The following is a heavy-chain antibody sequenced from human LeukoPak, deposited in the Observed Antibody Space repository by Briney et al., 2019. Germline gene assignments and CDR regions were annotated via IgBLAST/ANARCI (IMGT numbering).Heavy chain of an antibody. Sequence: PSETLSLTCTVSGVSISSTSYYWGWIRQPPGKGLEWIGSIYYSGRTYYNPSLKSRVTTSVDTSKNQFSLRLSSVTAPDTAVYYCAGSPGIAAAGRASYFQHWGQGTLVNVSS. J-gene: IGHJ1*01. D-gene: IGHD6-13*01. CDR2: IYYSGRT. CDR3: AGSPGIAAAGRASYFQH. CDR1: GVSISSTSYY. V-gene: IGHV4-39*01.